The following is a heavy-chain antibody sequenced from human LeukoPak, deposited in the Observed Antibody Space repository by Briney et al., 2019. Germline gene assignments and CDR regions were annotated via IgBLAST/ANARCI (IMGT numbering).Heavy chain of an antibody. CDR1: GLTFSSYD. D-gene: IGHD5-18*01. J-gene: IGHJ4*01. CDR2: ISGSGGST. Sequence: GGSLRLSCAASGLTFSSYDMSVFRQASGKGLEWVSAISGSGGSTYYADSVKGRFTISRDNSKNTLYLQMNSLRAEDTAAYYCAKVLQLWLLIDYWGLGTLVTVSS. V-gene: IGHV3-23*01. CDR3: AKVLQLWLLIDY.